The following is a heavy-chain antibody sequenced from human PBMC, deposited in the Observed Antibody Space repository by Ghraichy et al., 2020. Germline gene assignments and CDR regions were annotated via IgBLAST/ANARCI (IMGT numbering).Heavy chain of an antibody. J-gene: IGHJ3*02. CDR1: GFTFSSNA. CDR2: ISGSGGST. V-gene: IGHV3-23*01. D-gene: IGHD3-22*01. CDR3: AKTGVVVVTADAFDI. Sequence: GESLNISCAASGFTFSSNAMSWVRQAPGKGLEWVSAISGSGGSTYYADSVKGRFTISRDNSKNTLYLQMNSLRAEDTAVYYCAKTGVVVVTADAFDIWGQGTMVTVSS.